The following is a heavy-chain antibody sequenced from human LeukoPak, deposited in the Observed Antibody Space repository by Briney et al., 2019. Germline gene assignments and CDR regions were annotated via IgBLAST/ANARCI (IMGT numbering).Heavy chain of an antibody. D-gene: IGHD5-24*01. Sequence: GGSLRLSCTASGFTFGDYAMSWVRQAPGKGLEWVGFIRSKANGGTTEYAASVKGRFTISRDDSKSIAYLQMNSLKTEDTAVYYCTRARIRDGYTKKGLYYFDYWGQGTLVTVSS. CDR1: GFTFGDYA. V-gene: IGHV3-49*04. J-gene: IGHJ4*02. CDR2: IRSKANGGTT. CDR3: TRARIRDGYTKKGLYYFDY.